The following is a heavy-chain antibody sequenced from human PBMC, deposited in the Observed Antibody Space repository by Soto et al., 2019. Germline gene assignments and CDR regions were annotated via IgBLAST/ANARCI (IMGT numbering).Heavy chain of an antibody. V-gene: IGHV3-33*01. CDR3: ARDRANWFDP. CDR2: IWYDGSKK. Sequence: QVRVVESGGGVVQPGRSLRLSCAVSGFTYTNYGMHWVRQAPGKGLEWVAVIWYDGSKKYYLDSVKGRFTISRDNSKNTLDLEMNDLRAEDTAVYYCARDRANWFDPWGQGTLVTVSS. J-gene: IGHJ5*02. CDR1: GFTYTNYG.